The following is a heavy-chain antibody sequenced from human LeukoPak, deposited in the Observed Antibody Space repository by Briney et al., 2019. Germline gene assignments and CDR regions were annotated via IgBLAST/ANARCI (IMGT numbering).Heavy chain of an antibody. CDR2: IIPIFGTA. Sequence: ASVKVSCKAPGGTFSSYAISWVRQAPGQGLEWMGGIIPIFGTANYAQKFQGRVTITTDESTSTAYMELSSLRSEDTAVYYCARAQIAARTHTYYYYMDVWGKGTTVTVSS. V-gene: IGHV1-69*05. CDR3: ARAQIAARTHTYYYYMDV. CDR1: GGTFSSYA. D-gene: IGHD6-6*01. J-gene: IGHJ6*03.